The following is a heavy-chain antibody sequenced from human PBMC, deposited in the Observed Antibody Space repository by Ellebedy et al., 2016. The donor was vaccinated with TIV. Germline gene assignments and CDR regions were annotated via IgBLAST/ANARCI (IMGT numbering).Heavy chain of an antibody. CDR2: INQDGSET. CDR3: ATDGSYGDYRSPTHAFEF. D-gene: IGHD4-17*01. Sequence: GGSLRLSCAAPGFTFSSYWMSWVRQAPGKGLEWVANINQDGSETYHVDSLKGRFTTSRDNAKNSLFLQMNSLGADDTAVYYCATDGSYGDYRSPTHAFEFWGQGTLVTVSS. J-gene: IGHJ3*01. CDR1: GFTFSSYW. V-gene: IGHV3-7*01.